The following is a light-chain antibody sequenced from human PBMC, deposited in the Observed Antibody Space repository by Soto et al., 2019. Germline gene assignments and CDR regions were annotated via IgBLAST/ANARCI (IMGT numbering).Light chain of an antibody. CDR1: SSNIGSET. CDR3: AAWDDSLNGWV. CDR2: SDN. V-gene: IGLV1-44*01. J-gene: IGLJ7*01. Sequence: QSVLTQPPSASGTPGQRVTISCSGSSSNIGSETVNWYQQLPGTAPTLLIYSDNQRPSGVPDRFSGSKSGTSAFLAISGLQSEDEADYYCAAWDDSLNGWVFGGGTQLTVL.